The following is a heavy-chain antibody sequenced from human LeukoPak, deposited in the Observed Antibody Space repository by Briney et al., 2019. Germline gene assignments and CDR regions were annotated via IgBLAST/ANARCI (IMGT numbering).Heavy chain of an antibody. CDR1: GGSISSGGYY. CDR3: ARMGAWPLQAFDI. CDR2: IYYSGST. J-gene: IGHJ3*02. V-gene: IGHV4-31*03. Sequence: SQTLSLTCTVPGGSISSGGYYWSWIRQHPGKGLEWIGYIYYSGSTYYNPSLKSRVTISVDTSKNQFSLKLSPVTAADTAVYYCARMGAWPLQAFDIWGQGTMVTVSS. D-gene: IGHD3-16*01.